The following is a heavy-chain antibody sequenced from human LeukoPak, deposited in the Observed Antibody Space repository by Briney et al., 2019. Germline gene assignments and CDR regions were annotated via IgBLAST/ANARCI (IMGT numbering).Heavy chain of an antibody. D-gene: IGHD1-26*01. CDR3: AREYSGSYYVAAFDV. CDR1: GFTFNNYG. CDR2: IRSDGNNK. V-gene: IGHV3-33*01. J-gene: IGHJ3*01. Sequence: GGSLRLSCAASGFTFNNYGMHWVRQAPGKGLEWVAVIRSDGNNKYYVDSVKGRFTVSRDKSKNTLYLQMNSLRAEDTAVYYCAREYSGSYYVAAFDVWGQGTLVTVSS.